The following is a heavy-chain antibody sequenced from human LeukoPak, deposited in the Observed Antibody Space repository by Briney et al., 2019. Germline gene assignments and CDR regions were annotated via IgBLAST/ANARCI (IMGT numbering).Heavy chain of an antibody. D-gene: IGHD6-19*01. CDR2: IYSDGST. CDR1: GSTVSSNY. J-gene: IGHJ4*02. CDR3: AREAYSSGWYKDY. Sequence: PGGSLRLSCAASGSTVSSNYMSWVRQAPGKGLEWVSVIYSDGSTYYADSVKGRFTISRDNSKNTLYLQVNTLRAEDTAVYYCAREAYSSGWYKDYWGQGTLVTVSS. V-gene: IGHV3-53*01.